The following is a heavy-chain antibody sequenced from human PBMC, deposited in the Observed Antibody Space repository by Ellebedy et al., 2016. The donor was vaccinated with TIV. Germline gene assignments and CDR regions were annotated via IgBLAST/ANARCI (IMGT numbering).Heavy chain of an antibody. CDR2: IKQDGSEK. CDR3: ATDGSYGDYLSPAHAFEM. J-gene: IGHJ3*02. D-gene: IGHD4-17*01. CDR1: GFSFSSYW. V-gene: IGHV3-7*01. Sequence: GESLKISCAASGFSFSSYWMSWVRLAPGKGLEWVANIKQDGSEKYFVGSVKGRFTISRDNAKNSVYLQMNSLRAEDTAVYYCATDGSYGDYLSPAHAFEMWGLGTMVTVSS.